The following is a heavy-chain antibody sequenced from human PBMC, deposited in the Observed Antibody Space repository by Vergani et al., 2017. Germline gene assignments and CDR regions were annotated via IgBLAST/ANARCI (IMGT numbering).Heavy chain of an antibody. Sequence: VQLVESGGGLVQPGGSLRLSCAASGFTFSSYAMHWVRQAPGKGLEWVAVISYDGSNKYYADSVKGRFTISRDNSKNTLYLQMNSLRAEDTAVYYCARDKYYGSGSFYCFDYWGQGTLVTVSS. CDR2: ISYDGSNK. CDR3: ARDKYYGSGSFYCFDY. CDR1: GFTFSSYA. D-gene: IGHD3-10*01. V-gene: IGHV3-30*01. J-gene: IGHJ4*02.